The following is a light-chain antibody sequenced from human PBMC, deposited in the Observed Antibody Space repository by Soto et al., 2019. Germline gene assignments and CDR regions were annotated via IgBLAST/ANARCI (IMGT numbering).Light chain of an antibody. CDR3: AACDDSLHDPV. CDR2: YND. J-gene: IGLJ2*01. Sequence: QSVLTQPPSASGTPGRRVTISCSGSSSNIGSNAVNWYQQLPGTAPKLLIYYNDQRPSGVPDRFSGSKSGTSASLAISGLQSEDEADYYCAACDDSLHDPVFGGGTKLTVL. CDR1: SSNIGSNA. V-gene: IGLV1-44*01.